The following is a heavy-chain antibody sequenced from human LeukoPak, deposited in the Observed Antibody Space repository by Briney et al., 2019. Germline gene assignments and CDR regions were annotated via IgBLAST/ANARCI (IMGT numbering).Heavy chain of an antibody. J-gene: IGHJ5*02. Sequence: SETLSLTCTVSGGSISSYYWGWVRQPPGKGLEWIGEIYHSGSTNYNPSLKSRVTISVDKSKNQFSLKLSSVTAADTAVYYCARGVVLRFLEWLPRNLNWFDPWGQGTLVTVSS. D-gene: IGHD3-3*01. CDR2: IYHSGST. CDR3: ARGVVLRFLEWLPRNLNWFDP. CDR1: GGSISSYY. V-gene: IGHV4-59*12.